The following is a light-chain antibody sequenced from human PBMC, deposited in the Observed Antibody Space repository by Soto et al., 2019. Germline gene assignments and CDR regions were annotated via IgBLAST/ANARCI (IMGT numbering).Light chain of an antibody. J-gene: IGKJ4*01. CDR2: PAS. CDR1: QDISRA. CDR3: QQLFGYPLT. V-gene: IGKV1-9*01. Sequence: IQLTQSPSSLSATVGDRVTITCRASQDISRALAWYQQKPGKAPNLLISPASNLQSGVPSRFSGSGSGTDFTLTFNGLQPDDFATYWCQQLFGYPLTFGGGSKVEIK.